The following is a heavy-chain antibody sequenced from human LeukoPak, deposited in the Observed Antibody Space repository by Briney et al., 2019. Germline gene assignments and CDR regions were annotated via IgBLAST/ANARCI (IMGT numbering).Heavy chain of an antibody. J-gene: IGHJ4*02. D-gene: IGHD2-2*01. CDR3: VSAGDCSSTSCPLFSFDY. CDR2: IIPILGIA. Sequence: SVKVSCKASGGTFSGYAISWVRQAPGQGLEWMGRIIPILGIANYAQKFQGRVTITADKSTSTAYMELSSLRSEDTAVYYCVSAGDCSSTSCPLFSFDYWGQGTLVTVSS. V-gene: IGHV1-69*04. CDR1: GGTFSGYA.